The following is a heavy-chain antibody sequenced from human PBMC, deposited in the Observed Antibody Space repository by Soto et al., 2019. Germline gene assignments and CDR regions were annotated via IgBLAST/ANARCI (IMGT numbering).Heavy chain of an antibody. CDR1: GFSFSNYG. CDR3: ARERGTYINSCYGMDV. D-gene: IGHD3-16*01. J-gene: IGHJ6*01. CDR2: ISGHNGDT. V-gene: IGHV1-18*01. Sequence: QDQLMQSGAEVKKPGASLKVSCKVSGFSFSNYGISWVRQAPGQGLEWLGWISGHNGDTKYAQNLQGRVTMTADTSTSTAYMELRRLTSDDTAVYYCARERGTYINSCYGMDVWRQGNTVNVSS.